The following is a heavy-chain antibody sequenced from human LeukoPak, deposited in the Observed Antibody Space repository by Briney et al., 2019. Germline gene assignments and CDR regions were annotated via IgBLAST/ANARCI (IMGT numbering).Heavy chain of an antibody. D-gene: IGHD3-10*01. CDR1: GGSISSYY. CDR2: IYTSGST. V-gene: IGHV4-4*09. J-gene: IGHJ4*02. CDR3: ARHKYGSGSYVDY. Sequence: PSETLSLTCTVSGGSISSYYWSWIRQPPGKGLEWIGYIYTSGSTNYNPSLKSRVTISVDTSKNQFSLKLSSVAAADTAVYYCARHKYGSGSYVDYWGQGTLVTVSS.